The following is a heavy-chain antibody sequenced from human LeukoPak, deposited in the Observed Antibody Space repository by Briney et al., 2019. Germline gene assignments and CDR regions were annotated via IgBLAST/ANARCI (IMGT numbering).Heavy chain of an antibody. Sequence: GGSLRLSCAASGFTVSSNYMSWVRQAPGKGLEWVSVIYSGGSTYYADSVKGRFTISRDNSKNTLYLQMNSLRAEDTAVYYCARSLISLVGATQYYFDDWGQGTLVTVSS. CDR2: IYSGGST. J-gene: IGHJ4*02. CDR1: GFTVSSNY. V-gene: IGHV3-53*01. D-gene: IGHD1-26*01. CDR3: ARSLISLVGATQYYFDD.